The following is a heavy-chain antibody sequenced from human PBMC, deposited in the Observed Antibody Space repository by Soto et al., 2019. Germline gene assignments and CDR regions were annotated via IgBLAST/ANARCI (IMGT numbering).Heavy chain of an antibody. CDR3: ARGGPYVWTYYVN. Sequence: SETLSLTCTFSVDSVIPYACSWIRQTPGKGLELLGYVYYTGTTNYNPSLRSRVTMSVDSSKSQISLRLRSVTAADTGVYYCARGGPYVWTYYVNWGQGALVTSPQ. V-gene: IGHV4-59*02. CDR2: VYYTGTT. J-gene: IGHJ4*02. D-gene: IGHD3-16*01. CDR1: VDSVIPYA.